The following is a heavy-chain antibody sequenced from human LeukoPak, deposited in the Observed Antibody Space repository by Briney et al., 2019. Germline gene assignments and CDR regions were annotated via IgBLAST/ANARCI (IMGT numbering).Heavy chain of an antibody. Sequence: GGSLRLSCEASGFTFDDYGTHWVRQAPGKGLEWVSSISWNSASVGYVDSVKGRFTISRDNAKKTLYLQMNSLRAEDTALYYCAKDYGYSSSWYDYWGQGTLVTVSS. V-gene: IGHV3-9*01. CDR1: GFTFDDYG. D-gene: IGHD6-13*01. CDR3: AKDYGYSSSWYDY. J-gene: IGHJ4*02. CDR2: ISWNSASV.